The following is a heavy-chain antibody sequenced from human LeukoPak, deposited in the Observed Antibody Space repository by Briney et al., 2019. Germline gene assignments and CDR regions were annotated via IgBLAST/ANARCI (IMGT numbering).Heavy chain of an antibody. D-gene: IGHD6-13*01. Sequence: SETLSLTCAVYGGSFSGYYWSWIRQPPGKGLEWIGEINHSGSTNYNPSLKSRVTISVDTSKNQFSLKLSSVTAADTAVYYCAGWQQLTPLGDYWGQGTLVTVSS. CDR2: INHSGST. J-gene: IGHJ4*02. CDR3: AGWQQLTPLGDY. CDR1: GGSFSGYY. V-gene: IGHV4-34*01.